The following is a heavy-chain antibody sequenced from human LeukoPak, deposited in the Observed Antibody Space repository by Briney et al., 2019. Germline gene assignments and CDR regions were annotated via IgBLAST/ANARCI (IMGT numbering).Heavy chain of an antibody. CDR2: IYAGGSN. V-gene: IGHV4-4*09. Sequence: SETLSLTCTAFGDSISNYYWSWLRQPPGKGLEWFGYIYAGGSNNYNPSLKSRATLSVDTSKNQFSLKLSSVTAADTDVYYCAGTPYGSSDNCYRFYKGNDTFDIWGQGTKVTVSS. J-gene: IGHJ3*02. CDR3: AGTPYGSSDNCYRFYKGNDTFDI. CDR1: GDSISNYY. D-gene: IGHD2-2*01.